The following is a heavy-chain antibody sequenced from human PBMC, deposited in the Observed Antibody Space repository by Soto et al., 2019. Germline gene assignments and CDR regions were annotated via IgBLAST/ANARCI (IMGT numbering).Heavy chain of an antibody. CDR1: GDXVSSNTGS. V-gene: IGHV6-1*01. CDR3: AKGDNLGPKTGYAFDP. Sequence: QXLSLTCAISGDXVSSNTGSWNWIRQSPARGLEWLGRTYFRSKWYNDYAVSVKSRIIIKPDTSNNQFSLQLNSVTPEDTAVYFCAKGDNLGPKTGYAFDPWGQGIMVTVS. J-gene: IGHJ5*02. CDR2: TYFRSKWYN. D-gene: IGHD5-12*01.